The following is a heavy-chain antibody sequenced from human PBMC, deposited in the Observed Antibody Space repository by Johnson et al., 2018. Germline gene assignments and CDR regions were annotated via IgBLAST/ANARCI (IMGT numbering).Heavy chain of an antibody. J-gene: IGHJ3*02. CDR2: IYTSGRP. Sequence: QVQLQESGPGLVKPSQTLSLTCTVSGGSISSGSYYWSWIRQPAGKGLEWIGRIYTSGRPTSNPSLKSRVTISVDTSNNQFSLKLSSVTAADTAVDYCARDLYLVGAGDAFDIWGQGTMVTVSS. CDR1: GGSISSGSYY. D-gene: IGHD1-26*01. CDR3: ARDLYLVGAGDAFDI. V-gene: IGHV4-61*02.